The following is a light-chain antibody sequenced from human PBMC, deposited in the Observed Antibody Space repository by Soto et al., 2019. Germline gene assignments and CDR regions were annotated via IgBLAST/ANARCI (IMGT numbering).Light chain of an antibody. CDR3: SSFTSSMTNV. CDR2: DVG. CDR1: SSDVGGYNS. V-gene: IGLV2-14*03. J-gene: IGLJ1*01. Sequence: QSALTQPASVSGSPGQSITISCTGTSSDVGGYNSVFWYQVHPGKAPQLILYDVGDRPSGVSYRFSGSKSGNTASLTISGLQAADEADYFCSSFTSSMTNVFGSGTKLTVL.